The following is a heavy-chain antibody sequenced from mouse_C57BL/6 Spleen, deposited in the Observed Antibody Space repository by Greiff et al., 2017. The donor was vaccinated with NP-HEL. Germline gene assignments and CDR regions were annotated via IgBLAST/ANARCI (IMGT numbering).Heavy chain of an antibody. CDR2: IDPEDGDT. D-gene: IGHD1-1*01. V-gene: IGHV14-1*01. CDR1: GFNIKDYY. J-gene: IGHJ3*01. Sequence: EVQLQESGAELVRPGASVKLSCTASGFNIKDYYMHWVKQRPEQGLEWIGRIDPEDGDTEYAPKFQGKATMTVDTSSNTAYLQLSSLTSEDPAVYYCTTSRFITTVEGWFAYWGQGTLVTVSA. CDR3: TTSRFITTVEGWFAY.